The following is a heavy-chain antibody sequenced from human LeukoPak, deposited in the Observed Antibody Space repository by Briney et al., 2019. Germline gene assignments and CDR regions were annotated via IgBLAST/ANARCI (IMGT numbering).Heavy chain of an antibody. V-gene: IGHV4-39*07. J-gene: IGHJ5*02. CDR1: ISSTSSS. CDR2: PSYTGST. D-gene: IGHD3-22*01. CDR3: ARPYYYDSRIDP. Sequence: ISSTSSSWGWIRQPPGKGLEWIATPSYTGSTYYNPSLKSRVTISVDTSKNQFSLRLNSVTAADTAVYYCARPYYYDSRIDPWGQGILVTVSS.